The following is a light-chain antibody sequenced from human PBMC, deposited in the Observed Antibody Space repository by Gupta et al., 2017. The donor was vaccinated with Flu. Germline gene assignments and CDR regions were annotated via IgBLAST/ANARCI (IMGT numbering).Light chain of an antibody. CDR2: GDS. J-gene: IGLJ3*02. Sequence: SYVLTQPPSLSVVPGQTARITGGGNNIGSKGVHWFQQKTGQAPVLVVYGDSDRPSGIPERFSGSNSGNTATLTISRVEAGDEADYSCQVWDGSGESPVFGGGTKLTVL. CDR3: QVWDGSGESPV. V-gene: IGLV3-21*02. CDR1: NIGSKG.